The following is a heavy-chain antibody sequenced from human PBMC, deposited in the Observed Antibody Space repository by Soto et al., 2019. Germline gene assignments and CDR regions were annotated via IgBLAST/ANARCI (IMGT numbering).Heavy chain of an antibody. V-gene: IGHV3-23*01. CDR2: ISGSGGST. Sequence: GGSLRLSCAASGFTFSSYAMSWVRQAPGKGLDWVSNISGSGGSTYYADSVKGRFTISRDNSKNTLHLQMNSLRVEDTAVYYCAKRGRGAVAFDYWGQGTLVTVSS. CDR3: AKRGRGAVAFDY. J-gene: IGHJ4*02. CDR1: GFTFSSYA. D-gene: IGHD6-19*01.